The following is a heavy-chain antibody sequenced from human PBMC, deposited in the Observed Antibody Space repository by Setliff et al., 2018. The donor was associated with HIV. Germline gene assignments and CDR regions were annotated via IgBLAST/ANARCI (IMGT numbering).Heavy chain of an antibody. D-gene: IGHD3-10*01. J-gene: IGHJ4*02. CDR2: INGNGDSI. CDR3: AKGGFRGVIITGDY. Sequence: QPGGSLRLSCAASGFTFSSYSMSWVRQAPGKGLEWVSGINGNGDSIHYADSVKGRFTMSRDNSKNTLYLQMNSLRVEDTAVYYCAKGGFRGVIITGDYWGQGTLVTVSS. CDR1: GFTFSSYS. V-gene: IGHV3-23*01.